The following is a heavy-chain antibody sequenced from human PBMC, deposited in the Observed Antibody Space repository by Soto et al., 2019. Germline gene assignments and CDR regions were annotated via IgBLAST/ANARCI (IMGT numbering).Heavy chain of an antibody. CDR1: GYTFTSYD. V-gene: IGHV1-8*01. CDR2: MNPNSGNT. CDR3: ARGRDILTGYHLPDY. Sequence: QVQLVQSGAEVKKPGASVKISCKASGYTFTSYDINWVRQATGQGLEWMGWMNPNSGNTGYAQKFQGRVTMTRNNSISTAYMELSSLRSEDTAVYYCARGRDILTGYHLPDYWGQGTLVTVSS. J-gene: IGHJ4*02. D-gene: IGHD3-9*01.